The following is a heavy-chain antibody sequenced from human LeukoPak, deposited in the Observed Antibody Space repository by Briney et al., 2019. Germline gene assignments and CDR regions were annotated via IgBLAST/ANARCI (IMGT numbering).Heavy chain of an antibody. CDR3: ASLYGSGSYTPPKGMDV. CDR2: INWNGGST. D-gene: IGHD3-10*01. Sequence: GPGGSLRLSCAASGFTFDDYGMSWVRQAPGKGLEWVSGINWNGGSTGYADSVKGRFTVSRDNAKNSLYLQMNSLRAEDTALYHCASLYGSGSYTPPKGMDVWGQGTTVTVSS. CDR1: GFTFDDYG. J-gene: IGHJ6*02. V-gene: IGHV3-20*01.